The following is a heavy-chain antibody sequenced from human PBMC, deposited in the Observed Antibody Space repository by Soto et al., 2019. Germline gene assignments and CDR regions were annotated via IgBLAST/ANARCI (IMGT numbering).Heavy chain of an antibody. D-gene: IGHD3-3*01. CDR3: AHANPHTVLGVVVSGRFDP. V-gene: IGHV2-5*02. CDR2: IYWDDDK. J-gene: IGHJ5*02. CDR1: GFSLSTSGVG. Sequence: GPTLANPTHTLTLTCTFSGFSLSTSGVGVGWIRQPPGKSLEWLALIYWDDDKRYSPSLESRLTITKDTSKNQVVLTMTNMDPVDTATYYCAHANPHTVLGVVVSGRFDPWGQGTPVTVYS.